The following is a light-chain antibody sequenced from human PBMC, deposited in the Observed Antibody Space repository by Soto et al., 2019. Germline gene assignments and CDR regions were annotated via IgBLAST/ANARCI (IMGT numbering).Light chain of an antibody. Sequence: DIQMTPSPSSLSAAEGDRVTSTGRARERIRSYLNWFQQKPGKAPKLLTYAASSWQSGVPSRFSGSGSGTDFTLTISSLQPEEFATDYCQQSYSTPQTFGQGTKVEIK. J-gene: IGKJ1*01. V-gene: IGKV1-39*01. CDR1: ERIRSY. CDR2: AAS. CDR3: QQSYSTPQT.